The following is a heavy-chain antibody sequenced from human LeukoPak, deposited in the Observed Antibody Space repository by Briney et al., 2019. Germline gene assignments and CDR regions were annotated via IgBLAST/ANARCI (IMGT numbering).Heavy chain of an antibody. J-gene: IGHJ5*02. CDR1: GFTFSSYG. CDR3: VGSGGRGQNWFDP. V-gene: IGHV3-33*01. D-gene: IGHD2-15*01. Sequence: GSLRLSCAASGFTFSSYGMHWVRQAPGKGLEWVAVIWYDGSNKYYADSVKGRFTISRDNSKNTLYLQMNSLRAEDTAVYYCVGSGGRGQNWFDPWGQGTLVTVSS. CDR2: IWYDGSNK.